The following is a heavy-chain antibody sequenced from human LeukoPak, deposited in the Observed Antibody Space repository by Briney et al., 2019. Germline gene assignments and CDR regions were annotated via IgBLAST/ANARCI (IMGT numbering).Heavy chain of an antibody. J-gene: IGHJ6*02. CDR1: GGSISSSSYY. D-gene: IGHD5-18*01. V-gene: IGHV4-39*01. CDR2: IYYSGST. Sequence: SETLSLTCTVSGGSISSSSYYWGWIRQPPGKGLEWIGSIYYSGSTYYNPSLKSRVTISVDTSKNQFSLKLRSVTAADTAVYYCARHTPGYSYDYYGMDVWGQGTTVTVSS. CDR3: ARHTPGYSYDYYGMDV.